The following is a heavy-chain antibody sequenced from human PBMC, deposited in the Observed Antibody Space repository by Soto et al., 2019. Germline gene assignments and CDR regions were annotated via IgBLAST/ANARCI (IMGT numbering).Heavy chain of an antibody. V-gene: IGHV4-30-2*01. D-gene: IGHD2-15*01. CDR2: IYPSGTL. J-gene: IGHJ4*01. Sequence: SETRSLTCVVTGGSITTSVHSGIGIRQTPGKGLDWIGCIYPSGTLFYNPSLRSRVTISMDASENNFSLRLASVTAADTAVYYCATHAAYAHYYFHYWGRGTLVTFSS. CDR3: ATHAAYAHYYFHY. CDR1: GGSITTSVHS.